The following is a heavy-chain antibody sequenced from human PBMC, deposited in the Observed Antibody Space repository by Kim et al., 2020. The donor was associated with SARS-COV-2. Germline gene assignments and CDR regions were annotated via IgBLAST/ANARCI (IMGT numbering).Heavy chain of an antibody. CDR2: ISSSSSYT. D-gene: IGHD6-13*01. V-gene: IGHV3-11*05. J-gene: IGHJ6*02. CDR3: ARESSSWYDYYYYGMDV. CDR1: GFTFSDYY. Sequence: GGSLRLSCAASGFTFSDYYMSWIRQAPGKGLEWVSYISSSSSYTNYADSVKGRFTISRDNAKNSLYLQMNSLRAEDTAVYYCARESSSWYDYYYYGMDVWGQGTTVTVSS.